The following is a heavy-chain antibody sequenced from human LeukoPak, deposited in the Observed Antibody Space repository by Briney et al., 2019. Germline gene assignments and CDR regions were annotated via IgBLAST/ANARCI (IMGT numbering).Heavy chain of an antibody. Sequence: PSETLSLTCSVSGASISSHYWSWIRQPPGKGLEWIGYTYYSGTTNYNPSLNRRVTISLDTSKDQISLQLRSVTAADTAVYYCARDGPLTHFGGGYMDVWRRGTTVTVSS. CDR1: GASISSHY. CDR2: TYYSGTT. CDR3: ARDGPLTHFGGGYMDV. J-gene: IGHJ6*03. V-gene: IGHV4-59*11. D-gene: IGHD3-3*01.